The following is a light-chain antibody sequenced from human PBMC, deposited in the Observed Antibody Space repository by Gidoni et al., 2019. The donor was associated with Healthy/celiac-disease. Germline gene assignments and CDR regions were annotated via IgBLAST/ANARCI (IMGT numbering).Light chain of an antibody. Sequence: QSLLTQPPSASGTPGPRVTISCSGSRSNIESNYVYWYQHLPGTAPKLLIYSNNQRPSGVPDRFSCSKSGTAATLAISGLRSEDEADYYCAAWDDSLSAVVFGGGTKLTVL. V-gene: IGLV1-47*02. CDR2: SNN. CDR3: AAWDDSLSAVV. J-gene: IGLJ2*01. CDR1: RSNIESNY.